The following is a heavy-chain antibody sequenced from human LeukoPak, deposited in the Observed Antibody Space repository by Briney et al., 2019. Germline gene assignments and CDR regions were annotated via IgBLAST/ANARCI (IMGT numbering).Heavy chain of an antibody. Sequence: SSQTLSLTCTVSGGSISSGGYSWSWIRQHPGKGLEWIGYIYYSGSTYYNPSLKRRVTISVDTSKNQFSLKLSSVTAADTAVYYCAKEGKYSTSWKPFDYWGQGTLVTVSS. CDR2: IYYSGST. D-gene: IGHD6-13*01. CDR1: GGSISSGGYS. V-gene: IGHV4-31*03. CDR3: AKEGKYSTSWKPFDY. J-gene: IGHJ4*02.